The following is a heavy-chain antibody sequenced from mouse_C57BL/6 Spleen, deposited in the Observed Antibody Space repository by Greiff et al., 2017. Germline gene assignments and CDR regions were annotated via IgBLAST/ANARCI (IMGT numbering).Heavy chain of an antibody. V-gene: IGHV3-1*01. CDR3: ATRASNYWFAY. CDR2: ISYSGST. J-gene: IGHJ3*01. D-gene: IGHD2-5*01. Sequence: EVQLQESGPGMVKPSQSLSLTCTVTGYSITSGYDWHWIRHFPGNKLEWMGYISYSGSTNYTPSLKSRISITHDTSKNHFFLKLNSVTTEDTATYYCATRASNYWFAYWGQGTLVTVSA. CDR1: GYSITSGYD.